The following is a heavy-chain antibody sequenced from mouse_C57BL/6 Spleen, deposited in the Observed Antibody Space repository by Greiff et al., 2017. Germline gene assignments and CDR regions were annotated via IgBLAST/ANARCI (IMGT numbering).Heavy chain of an antibody. D-gene: IGHD2-4*01. CDR1: GFNIKDTY. CDR3: GHYDYDGGYFDY. J-gene: IGHJ2*01. Sequence: EVQLVQSVAELVKPGASVKLSCTASGFNIKDTYMHWVKQRPEQGLEWIGRIDPADGDTKYAPKFQGKATITADTSSNTAYLQLSSLTSEDTAIYYCGHYDYDGGYFDYWGQGTTLTVSS. CDR2: IDPADGDT. V-gene: IGHV14-3*01.